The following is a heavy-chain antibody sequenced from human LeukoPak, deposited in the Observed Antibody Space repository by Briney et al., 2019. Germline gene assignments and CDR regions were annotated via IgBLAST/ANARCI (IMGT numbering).Heavy chain of an antibody. CDR3: AKDLERGVIVVALDY. D-gene: IGHD3-22*01. CDR1: GFTFSSYA. V-gene: IGHV3-23*01. CDR2: ISGSGGST. J-gene: IGHJ4*02. Sequence: GGSLRLSCAASGFTFSSYAMSWVRQAPGKGLEWVSAISGSGGSTHYADSVKGRFTISRDNSKNTLYLQMNSLRAEDTAVYYCAKDLERGVIVVALDYWGQGTLVTVSS.